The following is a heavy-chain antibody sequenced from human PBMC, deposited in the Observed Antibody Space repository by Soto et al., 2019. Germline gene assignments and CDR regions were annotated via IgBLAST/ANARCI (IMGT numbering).Heavy chain of an antibody. CDR1: AFTFSRFA. D-gene: IGHD3-10*01. V-gene: IGHV3-23*01. CDR3: AKGLSGSGAYQWFDP. CDR2: ISGGGDNT. J-gene: IGHJ5*02. Sequence: EVQLLESGGGLVQLGGSLRLSCAASAFTFSRFAMSWVRQTPGNGLEWVSAISGGGDNTFYADSVKGRFTISRDNSKNTLYLQMNGLRVEDTAVYYCAKGLSGSGAYQWFDPWGQGTLVTVSS.